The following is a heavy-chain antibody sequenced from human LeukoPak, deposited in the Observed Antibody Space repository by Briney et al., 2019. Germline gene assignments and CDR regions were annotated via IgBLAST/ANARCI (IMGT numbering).Heavy chain of an antibody. Sequence: SETLSLTCAVSGGSISSGGYSWSWIRQPPGKGLEWLGYIYYSGSTYYNPSLKSRVTISVDPSKNQFSLKLSSVTAADTAVYYCARSINYRGATTYEDSYYYYMDVWGKGTTVTISS. D-gene: IGHD3-10*01. CDR3: ARSINYRGATTYEDSYYYYMDV. J-gene: IGHJ6*03. CDR1: GGSISSGGYS. CDR2: IYYSGST. V-gene: IGHV4-30-2*03.